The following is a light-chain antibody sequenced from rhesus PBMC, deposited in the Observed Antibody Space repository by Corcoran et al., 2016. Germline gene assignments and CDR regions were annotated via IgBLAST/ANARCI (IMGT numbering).Light chain of an antibody. Sequence: GDRVTGTCRASQGINKELSWYQQKTGKAPTLLIYAASSLQTGVSSRFSGRGSGTDYTLTISSLQPEDVATYCCLQDYTPPYSFGQGTKVEIK. V-gene: IGKV1-94*01. CDR1: QGINKE. CDR3: LQDYTPPYS. CDR2: AAS. J-gene: IGKJ2*01.